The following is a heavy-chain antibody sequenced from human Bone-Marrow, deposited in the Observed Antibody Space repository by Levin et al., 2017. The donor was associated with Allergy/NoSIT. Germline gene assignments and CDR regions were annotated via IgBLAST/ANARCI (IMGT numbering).Heavy chain of an antibody. CDR2: VSSGSRTI. CDR3: ARDWAREGCSDCSERGYICFMDD. J-gene: IGHJ6*04. D-gene: IGHD2-21*02. Sequence: GGSLRLSCEVSGFTFTFYSMNWVRQAPGKGLEWVSYVSSGSRTIHYADSVKGRFTTSRDNAKNSLYLQMNSLRAEDTAVYYCARDWAREGCSDCSERGYICFMDDWGKGTTVTVSP. V-gene: IGHV3-48*01. CDR1: GFTFTFYS.